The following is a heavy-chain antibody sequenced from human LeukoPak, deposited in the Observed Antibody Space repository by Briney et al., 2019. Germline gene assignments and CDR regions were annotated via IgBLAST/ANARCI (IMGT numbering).Heavy chain of an antibody. Sequence: ASVKVSCKASGGTFISYAISWVRQAPGQGLEWMGGIIPIFGTANYAQKFQGRVTITADESTSTAYMELSSLRSEDTAVYYCARGAVLWSRLDYWGQGTLVTVSS. CDR3: ARGAVLWSRLDY. D-gene: IGHD3-10*01. V-gene: IGHV1-69*13. CDR1: GGTFISYA. J-gene: IGHJ4*02. CDR2: IIPIFGTA.